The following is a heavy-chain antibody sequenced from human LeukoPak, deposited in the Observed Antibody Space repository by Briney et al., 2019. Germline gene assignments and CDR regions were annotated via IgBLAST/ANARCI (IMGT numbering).Heavy chain of an antibody. CDR2: MNPDSGNT. CDR1: GYTFTSYD. D-gene: IGHD3-10*01. Sequence: ASVKVSCKASGYTFTSYDINWVRQAPGQGLEWMGWMNPDSGNTGYAQKFQGRVTMTRNTSISTAYMELSSLTSEDTAVYYCARGKRFGELLYGWGQGTLVTVSS. CDR3: ARGKRFGELLYG. J-gene: IGHJ4*02. V-gene: IGHV1-8*01.